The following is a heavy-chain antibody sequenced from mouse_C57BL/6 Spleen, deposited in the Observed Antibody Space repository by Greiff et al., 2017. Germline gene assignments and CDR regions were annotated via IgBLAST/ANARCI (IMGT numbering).Heavy chain of an antibody. CDR2: IYPGSGST. D-gene: IGHD3-3*01. CDR1: GYTFTSYW. V-gene: IGHV1-55*01. Sequence: QVQLQQSGAELVKPGASVKMSCKASGYTFTSYWITWVKQRPGQGLEWIGDIYPGSGSTNYNEKFKSKATLTVDTSSSTAYMQLSSLTSEDSAVYYCARRGTHYAMDYWGQGTSGTVSS. J-gene: IGHJ4*01. CDR3: ARRGTHYAMDY.